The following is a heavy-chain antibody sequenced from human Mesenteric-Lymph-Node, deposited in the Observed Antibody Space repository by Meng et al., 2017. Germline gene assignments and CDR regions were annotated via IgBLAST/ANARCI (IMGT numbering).Heavy chain of an antibody. CDR1: GFTLSTYW. Sequence: GGSLRLSCVASGFTLSTYWMSWVRQAPGKGLEWVANIKQDGSEIYYVDSVKGRFTISRDNAKNSLYLQMRGLRGEDTAVYYCARVRDSNWFDSWGQGSLVTVSS. CDR3: ARVRDSNWFDS. D-gene: IGHD3-10*01. CDR2: IKQDGSEI. J-gene: IGHJ5*01. V-gene: IGHV3-7*01.